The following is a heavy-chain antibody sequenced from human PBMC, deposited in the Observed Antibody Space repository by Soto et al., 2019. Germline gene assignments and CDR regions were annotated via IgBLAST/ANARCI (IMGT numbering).Heavy chain of an antibody. Sequence: GGSLRLSCAASGFTFSSYAMSWVRQAPGKGLEWVSAISGSGLNTYYAESVKGRFTISRDNSKNTLYLQLNSLRAEDTAIYYCAKAFPPYYGSGSSYYFTFWGQGTLVTVPS. J-gene: IGHJ4*02. CDR1: GFTFSSYA. V-gene: IGHV3-23*01. D-gene: IGHD3-10*01. CDR3: AKAFPPYYGSGSSYYFTF. CDR2: ISGSGLNT.